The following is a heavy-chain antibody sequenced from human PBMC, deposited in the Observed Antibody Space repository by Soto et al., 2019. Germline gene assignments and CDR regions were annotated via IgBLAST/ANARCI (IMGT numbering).Heavy chain of an antibody. J-gene: IGHJ4*02. Sequence: EVQLVESGGGLVQPGGSLRLSCAASGFTFSSYSMNWVRQAPGKGLEWVSYISSSSRSIYYADSVKGRFTISRDNAKNSLYLQMNSLRDEDTAVYYCARGSATGTSLFDYWGQGTLVTVSS. CDR1: GFTFSSYS. V-gene: IGHV3-48*02. CDR2: ISSSSRSI. D-gene: IGHD6-13*01. CDR3: ARGSATGTSLFDY.